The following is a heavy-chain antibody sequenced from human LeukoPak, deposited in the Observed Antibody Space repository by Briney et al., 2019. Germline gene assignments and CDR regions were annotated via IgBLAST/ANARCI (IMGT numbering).Heavy chain of an antibody. CDR1: GFTVSSNY. J-gene: IGHJ6*02. V-gene: IGHV3-53*04. Sequence: GGSLRLSCAASGFTVSSNYMSWVRQAPGKGLEWVSVIYSGGSTYYADSVKGRFTISRHNSKNTLYLQMNSLRAEHTAVYYCATTSYYDFWSGYYTDKYYYFRMDVWGQGTTVTVSS. D-gene: IGHD3-3*01. CDR2: IYSGGST. CDR3: ATTSYYDFWSGYYTDKYYYFRMDV.